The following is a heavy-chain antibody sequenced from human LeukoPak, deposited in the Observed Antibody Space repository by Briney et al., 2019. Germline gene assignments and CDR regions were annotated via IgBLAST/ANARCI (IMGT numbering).Heavy chain of an antibody. CDR2: ISGSGGST. CDR1: GFTFSSYA. CDR3: AKDLWGSGSYAWFDP. J-gene: IGHJ5*02. V-gene: IGHV3-23*01. Sequence: GGSLRLSCAASGFTFSSYAMSWVRQAPGKGLEWVSAISGSGGSTYFADSVKVRFTISRDNSKNTLYLRMNSLRAEDTAVYHCAKDLWGSGSYAWFDPWGQGTLVTVSS. D-gene: IGHD3-10*01.